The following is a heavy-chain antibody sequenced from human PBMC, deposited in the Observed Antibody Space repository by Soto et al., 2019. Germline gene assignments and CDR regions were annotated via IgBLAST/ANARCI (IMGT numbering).Heavy chain of an antibody. CDR3: ASYAVRGPRHWFDP. CDR1: GGSISSGGYY. D-gene: IGHD3-10*01. Sequence: QVQLQESGPGLVKPSQTLSLTCTVSGGSISSGGYYWSWSRQHPGKAREWIGYIYYSGSTNYNPSLKSRVTISVDTSKNQFSLKLSSVTAADTAVYYCASYAVRGPRHWFDPWGQGTLVTVSS. J-gene: IGHJ5*02. V-gene: IGHV4-31*03. CDR2: IYYSGST.